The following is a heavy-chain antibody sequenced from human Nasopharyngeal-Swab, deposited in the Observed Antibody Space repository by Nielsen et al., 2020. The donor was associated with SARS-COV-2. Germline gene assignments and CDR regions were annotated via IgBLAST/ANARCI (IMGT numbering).Heavy chain of an antibody. V-gene: IGHV4-39*01. CDR1: GGSISSSSYY. CDR3: ARASLLWFGELSPLDY. D-gene: IGHD3-10*01. J-gene: IGHJ4*02. CDR2: IYYSGST. Sequence: SETLSLTCTVSGGSISSSSYYWGWIRQPPGKGLEWIGSIYYSGSTYYNPSLKSRVTISVDTSKNQFSLKLSSVTAADTAVYYCARASLLWFGELSPLDYWGQGTLVTVSS.